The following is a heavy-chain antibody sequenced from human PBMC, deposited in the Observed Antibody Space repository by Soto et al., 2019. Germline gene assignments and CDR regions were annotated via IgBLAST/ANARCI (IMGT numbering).Heavy chain of an antibody. D-gene: IGHD1-26*01. CDR3: ARIKWGLDYYSGMDV. J-gene: IGHJ6*02. CDR1: GYIFSDYF. CDR2: INPKTAAT. V-gene: IGHV1-2*02. Sequence: GASVKVSCKASGYIFSDYFIQWLRQAPGQGLEWVAWINPKTAATNYAKKFQDRVTVTSDTSFSTAYLELTRPRPDDTALYYCARIKWGLDYYSGMDVWGQGTAVTVSS.